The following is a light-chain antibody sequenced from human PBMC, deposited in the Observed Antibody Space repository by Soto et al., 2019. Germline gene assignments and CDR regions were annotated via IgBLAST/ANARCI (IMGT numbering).Light chain of an antibody. CDR1: QSVHDN. V-gene: IGKV3-15*01. CDR2: GAS. Sequence: EIVMTQPPDTLSVSPGERATLSCRASQSVHDNLAWYQQKPGQAPRLVMYGASTRAPDIPARFSGSGSGTEFTLTISSLQSEDVAIYYCQQYESWPPLTFGGGTKVEI. J-gene: IGKJ4*01. CDR3: QQYESWPPLT.